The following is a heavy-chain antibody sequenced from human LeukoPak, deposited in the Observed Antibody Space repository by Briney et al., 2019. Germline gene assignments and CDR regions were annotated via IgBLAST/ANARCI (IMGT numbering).Heavy chain of an antibody. Sequence: SETLSLTCTVSGGSISSGGYYWSWLRQHPGKGLEWIGYIYYSGSTYYNPSLKSRVTISVDTSKNQFSLKLSSVTAADTAVYYCATNDYGDPQAFDIWGQGTMVTVSS. D-gene: IGHD4-17*01. CDR3: ATNDYGDPQAFDI. V-gene: IGHV4-31*03. CDR1: GGSISSGGYY. CDR2: IYYSGST. J-gene: IGHJ3*02.